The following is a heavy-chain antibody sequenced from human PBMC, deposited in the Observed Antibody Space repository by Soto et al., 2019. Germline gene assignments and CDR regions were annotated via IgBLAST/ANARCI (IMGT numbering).Heavy chain of an antibody. CDR3: ARVYYDSTGHFDY. V-gene: IGHV1-69*13. CDR1: GGTFSGYA. Sequence: SVKVSCKSSGGTFSGYAISWVRQAPGQGLEWMGGIIPIFGTANYAQKFQGRVTITADESTSTAYMELSSLRSEDTAVYYCARVYYDSTGHFDYWGQGTLVTVSS. CDR2: IIPIFGTA. D-gene: IGHD3-22*01. J-gene: IGHJ4*02.